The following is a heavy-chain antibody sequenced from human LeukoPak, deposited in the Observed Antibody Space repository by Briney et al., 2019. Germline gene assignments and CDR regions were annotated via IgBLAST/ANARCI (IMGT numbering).Heavy chain of an antibody. CDR1: GFTFSSYW. V-gene: IGHV3-53*01. J-gene: IGHJ4*02. CDR2: IYSGGST. CDR3: ARAWGSMVTGFDY. D-gene: IGHD5-18*01. Sequence: GGSLRLSCAASGFTFSSYWMSWVRQAPGKGLEWVSVIYSGGSTYYADSVKGRFTISRDNSKNTLYLQMNSLRAEDTAVYYCARAWGSMVTGFDYWGQGTLVTVSS.